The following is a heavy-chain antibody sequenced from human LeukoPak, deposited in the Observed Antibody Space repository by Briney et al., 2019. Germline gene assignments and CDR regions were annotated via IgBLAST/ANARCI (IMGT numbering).Heavy chain of an antibody. J-gene: IGHJ4*02. CDR2: ISGSGGST. CDR1: GFTFSSYA. D-gene: IGHD3-10*01. V-gene: IGHV3-23*01. Sequence: PGGSLRLSCAASGFTFSSYAMSGVRESPGKGLEGVSAISGSGGSTYYADSVKGRFTISRDNSKNTLYLQMNSLRAEDTAVYYCAKDEGFGELLVFDYWGQGTLVTVSS. CDR3: AKDEGFGELLVFDY.